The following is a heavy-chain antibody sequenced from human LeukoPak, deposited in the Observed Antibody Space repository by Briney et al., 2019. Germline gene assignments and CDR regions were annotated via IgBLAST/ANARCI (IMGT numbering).Heavy chain of an antibody. CDR3: ARFYGGNSGMLPRATFDL. Sequence: SETLSLTCTVSGGSISSGGYYWSWIRQHPGKGLEWIGYIYYSGSTYYNPSLKSRVTISVYTSRNQFSLKLSSVTAADTAVYYCARFYGGNSGMLPRATFDLWGQGTMANVSS. CDR2: IYYSGST. CDR1: GGSISSGGYY. D-gene: IGHD4-23*01. V-gene: IGHV4-31*03. J-gene: IGHJ3*01.